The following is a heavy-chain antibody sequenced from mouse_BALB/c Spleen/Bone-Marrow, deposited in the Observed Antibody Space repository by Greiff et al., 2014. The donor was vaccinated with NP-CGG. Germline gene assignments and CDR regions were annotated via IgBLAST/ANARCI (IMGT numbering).Heavy chain of an antibody. V-gene: IGHV1-87*01. CDR3: ARTTMITTGGYYAMDY. J-gene: IGHJ4*01. Sequence: VQLQESGAELARPGASVKLSCKASGYTLTSYWMQWVKQRPGQGLEWIGATYPGDGDTRYTQKFKGKATLTADKSSSTAYMQLSSLASEDSAVYYCARTTMITTGGYYAMDYWGQGTSVTVSS. CDR1: GYTLTSYW. D-gene: IGHD2-4*01. CDR2: TYPGDGDT.